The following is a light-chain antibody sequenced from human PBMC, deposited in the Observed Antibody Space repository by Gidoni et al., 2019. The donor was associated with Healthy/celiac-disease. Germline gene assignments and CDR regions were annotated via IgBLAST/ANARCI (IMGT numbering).Light chain of an antibody. Sequence: DIQMTQSPSTLSASVGDRVTITCRASQSISSWLAWYQQKPSRFSGSGSGTEFTLTISSLQPDDFATYYCQQYNSYPGTFGQGTKVEIK. CDR3: QQYNSYPGT. V-gene: IGKV1-5*01. CDR1: QSISSW. J-gene: IGKJ1*01.